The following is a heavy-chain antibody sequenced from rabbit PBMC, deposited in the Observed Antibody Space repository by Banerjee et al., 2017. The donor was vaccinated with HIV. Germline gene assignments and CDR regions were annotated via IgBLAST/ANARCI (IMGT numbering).Heavy chain of an antibody. CDR3: ARAVGDVGYGYGL. V-gene: IGHV1S45*01. Sequence: QQQLVESGGGLVQPGGSLKLSCKASGFDFSSSGVSWVRQAPGKGLEWIGCIYTGSGRSDYASWAKGRFTFSRPSSTTVTLQRTSLTAADTATYFCARAVGDVGYGYGLWGQGTLVTVS. D-gene: IGHD6-1*01. J-gene: IGHJ3*01. CDR2: IYTGSGRS. CDR1: GFDFSSSG.